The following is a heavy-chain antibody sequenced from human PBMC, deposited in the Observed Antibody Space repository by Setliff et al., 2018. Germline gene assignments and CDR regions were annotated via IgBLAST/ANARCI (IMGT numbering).Heavy chain of an antibody. Sequence: SETLSLTCTVSGDSISSRNYYWSIIRQPAGKGLEWVGQIYTSWSSNYNPSLKNRVTMSIDTSTSQFSLRLTSVTAADSAVYFCARYPRRGNGWYPYYVDVWGKGTTVTVSS. D-gene: IGHD6-19*01. J-gene: IGHJ6*03. V-gene: IGHV4-61*09. CDR2: IYTSWSS. CDR1: GDSISSRNYY. CDR3: ARYPRRGNGWYPYYVDV.